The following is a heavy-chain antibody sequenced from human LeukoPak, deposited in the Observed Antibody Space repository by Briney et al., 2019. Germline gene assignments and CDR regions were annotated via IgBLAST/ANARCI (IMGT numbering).Heavy chain of an antibody. CDR3: ARGQGDCSGGSCYLFDY. D-gene: IGHD2-15*01. CDR2: INHSGST. J-gene: IGHJ4*02. CDR1: GGSLSGYY. Sequence: SETLSLTCAVYGGSLSGYYWSWIRQPPGKGLEWMGEINHSGSTNYNPSLKSRVTISVDTSKNQFSLKLSSVTAADTAVYYCARGQGDCSGGSCYLFDYWGQGTLVTVSS. V-gene: IGHV4-34*01.